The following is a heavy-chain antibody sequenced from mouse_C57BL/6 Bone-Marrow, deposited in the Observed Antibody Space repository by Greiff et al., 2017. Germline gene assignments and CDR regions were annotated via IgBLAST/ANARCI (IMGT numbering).Heavy chain of an antibody. CDR1: GFTFSSYA. CDR2: ISDGGSYT. D-gene: IGHD2-1*01. V-gene: IGHV5-4*01. Sequence: VQLKESGGGLVKPGGSLKLSCAASGFTFSSYAMSWVRQTPEKRLEWVATISDGGSYTYYPDNVKGRFTISRDNAKNNLYLQMSHLKSEDTAMYYCARGGNHVDYAMDYWGQGTSVTVSS. J-gene: IGHJ4*01. CDR3: ARGGNHVDYAMDY.